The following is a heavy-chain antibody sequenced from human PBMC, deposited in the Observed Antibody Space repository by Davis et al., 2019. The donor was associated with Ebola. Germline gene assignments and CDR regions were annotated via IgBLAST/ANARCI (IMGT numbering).Heavy chain of an antibody. CDR3: ARARAYNWFDP. Sequence: MPSETLSLTCSVSGASISGHYCSWFRQPPGQVLEWIGYIYYSGSTNYNPSLKSRVTISVDTSKNQFSLKLSSVTAADTAVYYCARARAYNWFDPWGQGTLVTVSS. CDR1: GASISGHY. CDR2: IYYSGST. J-gene: IGHJ5*02. V-gene: IGHV4-59*11.